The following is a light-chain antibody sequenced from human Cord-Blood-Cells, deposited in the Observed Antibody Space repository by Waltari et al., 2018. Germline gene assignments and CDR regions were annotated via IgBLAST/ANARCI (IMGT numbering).Light chain of an antibody. Sequence: EIVMTQSPATLSVSPGERATLSCRASQSVSSNLAWYQQKPGQAPRLLIYGASTRATGIPARFSGSVSGTEFTLTISSMQSEDFAVYYCQQYNNWPPITFCQGTRLEIK. V-gene: IGKV3-15*01. CDR1: QSVSSN. J-gene: IGKJ5*01. CDR3: QQYNNWPPIT. CDR2: GAS.